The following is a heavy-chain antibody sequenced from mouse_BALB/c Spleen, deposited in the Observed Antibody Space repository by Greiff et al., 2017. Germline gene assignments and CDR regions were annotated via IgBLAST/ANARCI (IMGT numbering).Heavy chain of an antibody. CDR1: GFTFSSYG. V-gene: IGHV5-6*01. J-gene: IGHJ4*01. Sequence: EVKLQESGGDLVKPGGSLKLSCAASGFTFSSYGMSWVRQTPDKRLEWVATISSGGSYTYYPDSVKGRFTISRDNAKNTLYLQMSSLKSEDTAMYYCARQNPPMDYWGQGTSVTVSS. CDR2: ISSGGSYT. CDR3: ARQNPPMDY.